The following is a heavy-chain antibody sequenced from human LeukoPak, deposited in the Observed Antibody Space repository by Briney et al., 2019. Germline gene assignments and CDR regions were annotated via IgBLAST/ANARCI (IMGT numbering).Heavy chain of an antibody. CDR2: ISSSSDYI. D-gene: IGHD1-26*01. Sequence: PGGSLRLSCAASGFTFSSYSMNWVRQAPGKGLEWVSSISSSSDYIYYADSVKGRLTTPRDNAKNSLYLQMNSLRAEDTAVYYCARGHSGSYQRTDAFDLWGQGTTVTVSS. J-gene: IGHJ3*01. CDR1: GFTFSSYS. CDR3: ARGHSGSYQRTDAFDL. V-gene: IGHV3-21*01.